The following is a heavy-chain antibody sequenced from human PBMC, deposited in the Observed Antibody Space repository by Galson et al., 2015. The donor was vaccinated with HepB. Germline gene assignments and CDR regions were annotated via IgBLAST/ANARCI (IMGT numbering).Heavy chain of an antibody. CDR1: GYTFTKYA. CDR2: ISGYNAKT. Sequence: SVKVSCKASGYTFTKYAISWVRQAPGQGLEWMGWISGYNAKTNYAKKFQGRVTITADPSSSTVYMEVRSLRPDDTAIYYCARHRPVTATWLDPWGQGTLVTVSS. J-gene: IGHJ5*02. CDR3: ARHRPVTATWLDP. V-gene: IGHV1-18*04. D-gene: IGHD2-21*02.